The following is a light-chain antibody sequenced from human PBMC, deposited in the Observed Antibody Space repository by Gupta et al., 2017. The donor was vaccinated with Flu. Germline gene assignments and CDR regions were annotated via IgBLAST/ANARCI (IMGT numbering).Light chain of an antibody. CDR2: GNN. CDR3: AAWDDSLNGYV. V-gene: IGLV1-47*01. J-gene: IGLJ1*01. Sequence: QSVLTQPPSASGTPGQRVTISCSGSSSNLGSNNYVYWYRQLPGTAPKLLIYGNNKRPSGVPDRFSGSKSGTSASLAISGLRSEEEVDYYCAAWDDSLNGYVFGTGTKVTVL. CDR1: SSNLGSNNY.